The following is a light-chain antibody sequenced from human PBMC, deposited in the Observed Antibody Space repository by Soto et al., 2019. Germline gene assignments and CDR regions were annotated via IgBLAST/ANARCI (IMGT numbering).Light chain of an antibody. CDR1: SSDVGGYNY. CDR2: DVT. V-gene: IGLV2-11*01. CDR3: CSYAGSYTLV. Sequence: QSVLTQPRSVSGSPGQSVTISCTGTSSDVGGYNYVPWYQHHPGKAPKLMIYDVTKRPSGVPHRFSGSKSGNTASLTISGLQAEDESDYYCCSYAGSYTLVFGGGTKLTVL. J-gene: IGLJ2*01.